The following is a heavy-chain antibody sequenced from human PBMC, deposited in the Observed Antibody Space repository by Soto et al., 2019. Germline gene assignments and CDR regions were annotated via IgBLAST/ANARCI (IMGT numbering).Heavy chain of an antibody. V-gene: IGHV3-23*01. CDR2: ISGSGGNT. D-gene: IGHD2-2*01. J-gene: IGHJ3*02. Sequence: EVQLLESGGGLVQPGGSLRLSCAASGFTFSSYAMSWVRQAPGKGLEWVSAISGSGGNTYYADSVKGRFTISRDNSKNTLYLQMNSLRAEDTAVYYCAKDGGFGDIVVVPAADAFDIWGQGTMVTVSS. CDR1: GFTFSSYA. CDR3: AKDGGFGDIVVVPAADAFDI.